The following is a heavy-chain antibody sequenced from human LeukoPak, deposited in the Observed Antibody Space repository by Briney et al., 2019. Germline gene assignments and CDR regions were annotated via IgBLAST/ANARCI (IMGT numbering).Heavy chain of an antibody. CDR1: GFTFSSYW. D-gene: IGHD6-19*01. CDR3: AKGDSGWYVFDY. J-gene: IGHJ4*02. CDR2: IDSDGSTT. V-gene: IGHV3-74*01. Sequence: GGSLRLSCAASGFTFSSYWMHWVRQAPGKGLVWVSRIDSDGSTTSYADSVKGRFTISRDNAKNTLFLQMNSLRAEDTAVYYCAKGDSGWYVFDYWGQGTLVTVSS.